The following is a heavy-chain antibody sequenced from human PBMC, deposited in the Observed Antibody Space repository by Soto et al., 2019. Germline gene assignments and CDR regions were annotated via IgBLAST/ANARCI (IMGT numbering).Heavy chain of an antibody. V-gene: IGHV3-64*01. CDR1: GFTFSSYA. Sequence: EVQLVESGGGLVQPGGSLRLSCAASGFTFSSYAMHWVRQAPGKGLEYVSAISSNGGSTYYANSVKGRFTISRDNSKNTLYLQMGSLRAEDMAGYYCARGDPGAVVVAAYFDYWGQGTLVTVSS. CDR3: ARGDPGAVVVAAYFDY. D-gene: IGHD2-15*01. J-gene: IGHJ4*02. CDR2: ISSNGGST.